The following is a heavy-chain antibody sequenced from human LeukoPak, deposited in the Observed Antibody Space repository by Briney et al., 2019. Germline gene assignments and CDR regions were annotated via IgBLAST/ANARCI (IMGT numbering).Heavy chain of an antibody. CDR3: ARVKDYYDSSGSPYYFDY. CDR1: GGSISSYY. V-gene: IGHV4-4*09. CDR2: IYTSGST. D-gene: IGHD3-22*01. Sequence: RPSETLSLTCTVSGGSISSYYWSWIRQPPGKGLEWIGYIYTSGSTNYNPSLKSRVTISVDTSKNQFSLKLSSVTAADTAVYYCARVKDYYDSSGSPYYFDYWGQGTLVTVSS. J-gene: IGHJ4*02.